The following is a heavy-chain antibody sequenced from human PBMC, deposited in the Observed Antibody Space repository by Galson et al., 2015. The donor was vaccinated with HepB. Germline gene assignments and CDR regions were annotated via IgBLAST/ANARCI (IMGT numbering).Heavy chain of an antibody. Sequence: ETLSLTCAVYGGSFSGYYWSWIRQPPGKGLEWIGEINHSGSTNYNPSLKSRVTISVDTSKNQFSLKLSSVTAADTAVYYCARVTGLRYSGSPNWFDPWGQGTLVTVSS. D-gene: IGHD1-26*01. CDR3: ARVTGLRYSGSPNWFDP. V-gene: IGHV4-34*01. CDR1: GGSFSGYY. J-gene: IGHJ5*02. CDR2: INHSGST.